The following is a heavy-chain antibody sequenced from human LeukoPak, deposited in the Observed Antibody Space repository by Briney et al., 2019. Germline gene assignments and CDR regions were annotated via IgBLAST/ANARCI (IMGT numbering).Heavy chain of an antibody. D-gene: IGHD4-11*01. Sequence: GGSLRLSCAASGFTFSSYAMSWVRQAPGKGLEWVSAISGSGGSTYYADSVKGRFTISRDNPKNTLYLQMNSLRAEDTAVYYCAKLIYSNYGANWFDPWGQGTLVTVSS. CDR2: ISGSGGST. CDR1: GFTFSSYA. CDR3: AKLIYSNYGANWFDP. V-gene: IGHV3-23*01. J-gene: IGHJ5*02.